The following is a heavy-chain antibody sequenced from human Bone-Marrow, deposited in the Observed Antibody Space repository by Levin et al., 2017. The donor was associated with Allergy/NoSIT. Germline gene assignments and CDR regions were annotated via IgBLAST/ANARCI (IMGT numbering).Heavy chain of an antibody. CDR1: GYTFTSYA. CDR3: ARDSDTVTLPVY. Sequence: ASVKVSCKASGYTFTSYAMHWVRQAPGQRLEWMGWINAGNGNTKYSQKFQGRVTITRDTSASTAYMELSSLRSEDTAVYYCARDSDTVTLPVYWGQGTLVTVSS. D-gene: IGHD4-17*01. J-gene: IGHJ4*02. V-gene: IGHV1-3*01. CDR2: INAGNGNT.